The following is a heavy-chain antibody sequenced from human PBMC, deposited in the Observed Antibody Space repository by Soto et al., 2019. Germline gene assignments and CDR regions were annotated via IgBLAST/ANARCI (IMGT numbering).Heavy chain of an antibody. J-gene: IGHJ3*02. CDR2: MSHSGGT. CDR1: GGSVSSGSYY. V-gene: IGHV4-34*01. D-gene: IGHD1-1*01. CDR3: ARVERGTATTVVDAFDI. Sequence: QVQLQQWGAGLLKPSETLSLTCAVYGGSVSSGSYYWSWMRQPPGKGLEWIGEMSHSGGTHFNPSLKSLVTISVDTSKSQFSLKMSSVTAADTALYYCARVERGTATTVVDAFDIWGPGTMVTVSS.